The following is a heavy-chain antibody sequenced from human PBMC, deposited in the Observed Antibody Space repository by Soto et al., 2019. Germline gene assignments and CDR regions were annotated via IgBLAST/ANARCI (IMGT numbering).Heavy chain of an antibody. D-gene: IGHD3-3*01. CDR3: ARDFGSDLSAPGAVVDS. J-gene: IGHJ4*02. CDR1: GYIFTSYG. Sequence: GASVKVSCKASGYIFTSYGISWVRQAPGQGLEWMGWISAYNGNTKYAQNLQGRVTLTTDTSTYTAYMELRSLQSDDTAVYYCARDFGSDLSAPGAVVDSWGQGALVTV. CDR2: ISAYNGNT. V-gene: IGHV1-18*01.